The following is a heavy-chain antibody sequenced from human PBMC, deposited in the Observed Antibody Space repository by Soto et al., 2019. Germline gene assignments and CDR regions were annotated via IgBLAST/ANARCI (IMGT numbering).Heavy chain of an antibody. J-gene: IGHJ6*02. Sequence: LSLTCAVSGGSISSGGYTWTWIRQPPGQGLEWIGYTYHSGSPYYNPSLKSRVTISVDRSKNQFSLKLSSVTAADTAVYYCARAHYGDYGYGMDVWGQGTTVTVSS. CDR3: ARAHYGDYGYGMDV. V-gene: IGHV4-30-2*01. D-gene: IGHD4-17*01. CDR2: TYHSGSP. CDR1: GGSISSGGYT.